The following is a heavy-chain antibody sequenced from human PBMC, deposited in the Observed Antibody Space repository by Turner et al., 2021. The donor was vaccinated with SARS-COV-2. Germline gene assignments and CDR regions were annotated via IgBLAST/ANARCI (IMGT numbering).Heavy chain of an antibody. V-gene: IGHV4-59*01. CDR1: GGSISSYY. CDR2: IYYSGST. Sequence: QVQLQESGPGLVTPSETLSLPCTVSGGSISSYYWSCIRQPPGKRLEWSGDIYYSGSTNYNPSLKSRFTISIDTSKNQVCLKLSSVTAADTAVDYGARGIPAAAGLVNWFDPWGQGTLVTVST. D-gene: IGHD6-13*01. J-gene: IGHJ5*02. CDR3: ARGIPAAAGLVNWFDP.